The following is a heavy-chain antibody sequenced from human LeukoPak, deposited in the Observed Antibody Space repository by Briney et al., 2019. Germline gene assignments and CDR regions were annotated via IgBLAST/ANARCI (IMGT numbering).Heavy chain of an antibody. V-gene: IGHV3-48*01. Sequence: GGSLRLSCAASGFTFSSYRMNWVRQAPGKGLEWVSYISSSSSTIYYADSVKGRFTISRDNSKNTLYLQMNSLRAEDTAVYYCAKVSARSVVITTNADYWGQGTLVTVSS. CDR3: AKVSARSVVITTNADY. J-gene: IGHJ4*02. CDR2: ISSSSSTI. D-gene: IGHD3-22*01. CDR1: GFTFSSYR.